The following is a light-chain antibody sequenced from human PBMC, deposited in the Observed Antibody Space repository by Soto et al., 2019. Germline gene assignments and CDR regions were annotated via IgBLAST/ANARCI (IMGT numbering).Light chain of an antibody. CDR2: KAS. Sequence: DIQMTQSPSTVLGSVGDRVTITCRASQTIISWLAWYQQKPGKAPKLLIYKASTLKSGIPSRYSGSGSGTEFTLTISSLQPDDFATYYCQHYNGYSEAFGQGTKVDIK. V-gene: IGKV1-5*03. J-gene: IGKJ1*01. CDR1: QTIISW. CDR3: QHYNGYSEA.